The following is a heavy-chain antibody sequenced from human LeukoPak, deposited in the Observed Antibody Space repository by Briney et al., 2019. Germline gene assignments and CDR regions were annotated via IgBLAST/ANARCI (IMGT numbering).Heavy chain of an antibody. CDR3: ARRGRKIVVVPAADPIAAAADDAFDI. J-gene: IGHJ3*02. Sequence: GGSLRLSCAASGFTLSNYSINWIRQAPGMGLEWISYISSSSGTIYYADSVKGRFTISRDKDKNSVSLQMNSLRAEDTAVYYCARRGRKIVVVPAADPIAAAADDAFDIWGQGTMVTVSS. CDR2: ISSSSGTI. V-gene: IGHV3-48*01. CDR1: GFTLSNYS. D-gene: IGHD2-2*01.